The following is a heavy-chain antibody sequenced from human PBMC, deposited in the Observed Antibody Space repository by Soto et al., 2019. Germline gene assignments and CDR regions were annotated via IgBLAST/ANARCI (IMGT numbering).Heavy chain of an antibody. J-gene: IGHJ6*02. V-gene: IGHV3-48*02. Sequence: EVQLVESGGGLVQPGGSLRLCCAASGFTFTTYSMSWLRQAPGKGLERVSYITSSSGTIYYADSAKGRFTISRDNAKNSLYLQMNSLRDEDTAVYYCVRGNIAYSCINTCPCGMDVWGQGTTVTVSS. CDR2: ITSSSGTI. CDR3: VRGNIAYSCINTCPCGMDV. CDR1: GFTFTTYS. D-gene: IGHD6-13*01.